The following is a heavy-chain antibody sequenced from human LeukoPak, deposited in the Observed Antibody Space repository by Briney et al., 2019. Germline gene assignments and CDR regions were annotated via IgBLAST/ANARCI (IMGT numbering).Heavy chain of an antibody. CDR1: GFTFSSYA. Sequence: PGGSLRLSCAASGFTFSSYAMSWVRQAPGKGLEWVSAISGSGGSTYYADSVKGRFTISRDNSKNTLYLQMNSLRAEDTAVYYCASRGATVTYYYYGMDVWGQGTTVTFSS. V-gene: IGHV3-23*01. CDR2: ISGSGGST. CDR3: ASRGATVTYYYYGMDV. J-gene: IGHJ6*02. D-gene: IGHD4-17*01.